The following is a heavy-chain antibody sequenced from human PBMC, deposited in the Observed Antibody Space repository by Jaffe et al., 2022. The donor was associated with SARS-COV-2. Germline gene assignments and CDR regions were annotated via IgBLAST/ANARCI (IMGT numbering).Heavy chain of an antibody. CDR1: GFTFSSYS. V-gene: IGHV3-48*01. CDR2: ISSSSSTI. CDR3: ARDEGSGSYWQYYYYMDV. Sequence: EVQLVESGGGLVQPGGSLRLSCAASGFTFSSYSMNWVRQAPGKGLEWVSYISSSSSTIYYADSVKGRFTISRDNAKNSLYLQMNSLRAEDTAVYYCARDEGSGSYWQYYYYMDVWGKGTTVTVSS. J-gene: IGHJ6*03. D-gene: IGHD3-10*01.